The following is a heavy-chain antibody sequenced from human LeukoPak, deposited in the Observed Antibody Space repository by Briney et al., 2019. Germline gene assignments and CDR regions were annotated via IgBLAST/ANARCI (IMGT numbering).Heavy chain of an antibody. Sequence: GGSLRLSCAASGFTFSDYYMSWIRQAPGKGLEWVSYISSSGSTIYYADSVKGRFTISRDNSKNTLYLQMNSLRAEDTAVYYCAKDLRAYCGGDCYGNYWGQGTLVTVSS. D-gene: IGHD2-21*02. CDR1: GFTFSDYY. CDR2: ISSSGSTI. CDR3: AKDLRAYCGGDCYGNY. V-gene: IGHV3-11*04. J-gene: IGHJ4*02.